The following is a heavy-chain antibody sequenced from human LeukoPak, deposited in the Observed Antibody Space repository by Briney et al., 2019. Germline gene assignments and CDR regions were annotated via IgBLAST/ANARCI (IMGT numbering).Heavy chain of an antibody. CDR3: AREHQYSSSPDFDY. D-gene: IGHD6-6*01. V-gene: IGHV1-8*01. Sequence: ASVKVSCKASGYTFTSYDINWVRQATGQGLEWMGWMNPNSGNTGYAQKFQGRVTMTRNTSISTAYMELSSLRSEDTAVYYCAREHQYSSSPDFDYWGQGTLVTVSS. J-gene: IGHJ4*02. CDR2: MNPNSGNT. CDR1: GYTFTSYD.